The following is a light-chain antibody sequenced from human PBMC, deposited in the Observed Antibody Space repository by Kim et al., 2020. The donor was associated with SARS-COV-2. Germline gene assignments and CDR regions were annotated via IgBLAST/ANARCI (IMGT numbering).Light chain of an antibody. CDR2: LGS. CDR1: QSLLQSTGYDY. CDR3: MQALQTPLT. V-gene: IGKV2-28*01. J-gene: IGKJ1*01. Sequence: SASISCRSSQSLLQSTGYDYVSWYLQRPGQSPQLVIYLGSNRASGVPDRVSGSGAGTDFTLKISRVEAEDVGVYYCMQALQTPLTFGQGTKVDIK.